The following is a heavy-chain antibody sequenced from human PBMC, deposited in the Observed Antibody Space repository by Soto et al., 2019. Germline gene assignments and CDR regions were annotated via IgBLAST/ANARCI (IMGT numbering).Heavy chain of an antibody. CDR1: GYALTECS. Sequence: SLGVPCEVSGYALTECSMYWVRQAPGKGLEWMGGFDPEDGETIYAQKFQGIVTMTEDTSTDTAYMELSSLRSEDTAVYYCATEPPSSRTMVRFDYWGQGTLVTVSS. V-gene: IGHV1-24*01. J-gene: IGHJ4*02. CDR2: FDPEDGET. D-gene: IGHD3-10*01. CDR3: ATEPPSSRTMVRFDY.